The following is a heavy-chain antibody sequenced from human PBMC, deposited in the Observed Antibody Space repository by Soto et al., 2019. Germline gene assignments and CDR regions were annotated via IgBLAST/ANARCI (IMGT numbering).Heavy chain of an antibody. CDR2: TNAGNGNT. CDR3: ARGDYYYYYGMDV. V-gene: IGHV1-3*01. J-gene: IGHJ6*02. CDR1: GYTFTSYA. Sequence: ASVKVSCKASGYTFTSYAMHWVRQAPGQRLEWMGWTNAGNGNTKYSQRFQGRVTITRDTSASTAYMELSSLRSEDTAVYYCARGDYYYYYGMDVWGQGTTVTVS.